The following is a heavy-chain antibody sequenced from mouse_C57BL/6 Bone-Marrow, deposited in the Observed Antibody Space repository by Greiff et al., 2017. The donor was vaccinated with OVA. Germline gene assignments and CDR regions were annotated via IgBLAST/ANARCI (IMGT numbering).Heavy chain of an antibody. CDR2: ISYDGSN. V-gene: IGHV3-6*01. CDR3: ARAPYGNYAMDY. J-gene: IGHJ4*01. Sequence: EVKLQESGPGLVKPSQSLSLTCSVTGYSITSGYYWNWIRQFPGNKLEWMGYISYDGSNNYNPSLKNRISITRDTSKNQFFLKLNSVTTEDTATYYCARAPYGNYAMDYWGQGTSVTVSS. D-gene: IGHD2-1*01. CDR1: GYSITSGYY.